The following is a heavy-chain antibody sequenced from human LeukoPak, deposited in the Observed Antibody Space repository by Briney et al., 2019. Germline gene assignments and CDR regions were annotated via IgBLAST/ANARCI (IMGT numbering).Heavy chain of an antibody. J-gene: IGHJ4*02. CDR2: IIPIFATA. CDR1: GGTFNTYA. Sequence: ASVKVSCKASGGTFNTYAISWVRQAPGQGLEWMGGIIPIFATANYAQKFQGRITITADESTSTAYMELSSLRSEDTAVYFCARGRVLYSYVISLDSWGQGTLVTVSS. D-gene: IGHD5-18*01. V-gene: IGHV1-69*13. CDR3: ARGRVLYSYVISLDS.